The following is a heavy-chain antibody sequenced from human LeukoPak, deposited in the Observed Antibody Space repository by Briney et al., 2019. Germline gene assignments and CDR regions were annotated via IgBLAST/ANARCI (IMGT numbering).Heavy chain of an antibody. CDR1: GASISNYY. V-gene: IGHV4-59*12. J-gene: IGHJ3*02. CDR2: IFYRGSI. Sequence: SETLSLTCTVSGASISNYYWSWIRQPPGKGLEWLGYIFYRGSIDYSPSLQSRVTISVDTSKNHLSLRLTSVTAADTAVYFCARGVVLGQDDAFDIWGRGTMVTVSS. D-gene: IGHD3/OR15-3a*01. CDR3: ARGVVLGQDDAFDI.